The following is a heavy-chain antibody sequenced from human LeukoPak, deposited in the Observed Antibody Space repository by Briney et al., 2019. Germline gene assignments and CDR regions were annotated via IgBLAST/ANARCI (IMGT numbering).Heavy chain of an antibody. CDR3: ARDQQWLRFVGYYYGMDV. D-gene: IGHD5-12*01. CDR1: GFTFSSYG. CDR2: ISYDGSNK. Sequence: GGSLRLSCAASGFTFSSYGMHWVRQAPGKGLEWVAVISYDGSNKYYADSVKGRFTISRDNSKNTLYLQMNSLRAEDTAVYYCARDQQWLRFVGYYYGMDVWGQGTTVTVSS. V-gene: IGHV3-30*03. J-gene: IGHJ6*02.